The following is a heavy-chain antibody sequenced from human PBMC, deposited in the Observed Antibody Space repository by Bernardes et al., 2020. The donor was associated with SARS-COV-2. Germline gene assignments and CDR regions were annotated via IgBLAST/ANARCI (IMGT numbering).Heavy chain of an antibody. D-gene: IGHD1-1*01. V-gene: IGHV3-30*18. J-gene: IGHJ4*02. CDR1: GFDFSNYG. CDR3: AKDLHSWGEERRPTDS. Sequence: GGSLRLSCAASGFDFSNYGMHWVRQAPGKGLEWVAIISDDGHSKYYAESVEGRFTISRDNSRNTLDLQLNSLRSDDTAVYYCAKDLHSWGEERRPTDSWGQGTLVTVSS. CDR2: ISDDGHSK.